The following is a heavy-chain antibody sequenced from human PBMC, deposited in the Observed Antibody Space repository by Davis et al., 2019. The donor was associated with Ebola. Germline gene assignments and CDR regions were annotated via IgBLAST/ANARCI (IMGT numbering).Heavy chain of an antibody. J-gene: IGHJ3*02. CDR3: ARAAGPLSSFDI. CDR1: GDSISDNSAA. CDR2: TYYRSNWYN. D-gene: IGHD3-10*01. V-gene: IGHV6-1*01. Sequence: PSETLSLTCVISGDSISDNSAAWSWIRQSPSRGLEWLGRTYYRSNWYNDYAVSVKTRITINPDTSKNQFSLQLNSVTPEDTAVYYCARAAGPLSSFDIWGQGTMVTVSS.